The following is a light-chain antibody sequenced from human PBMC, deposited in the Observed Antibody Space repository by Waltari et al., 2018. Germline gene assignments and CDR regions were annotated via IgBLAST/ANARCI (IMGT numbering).Light chain of an antibody. V-gene: IGKV1-33*01. CDR1: QDISNY. J-gene: IGKJ2*01. CDR3: YQYDNLPRYT. CDR2: DAS. Sequence: DIQRTQSPYSLSASVGDRVTLTCQASQDISNYLNWYQQKRGKAPQLLLSDASTLETGGPPRCSGSASGTEFTFPISSLQPEDIVTYFCYQYDNLPRYTFGQGTKLEIK.